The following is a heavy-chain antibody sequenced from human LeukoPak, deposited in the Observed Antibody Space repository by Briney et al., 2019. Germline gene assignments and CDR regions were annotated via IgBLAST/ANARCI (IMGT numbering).Heavy chain of an antibody. Sequence: SGPTLVNPTQTLTLTCTFSGFSLSTSGVGVGWIRQPPGKALEWLAVIYWDDDKRHSPSLKSRLTITKDTPKNQVVLTMPNMDPVDTATYYCAHKEYYALGSLGDSFDYWGQGTLVTVSS. CDR2: IYWDDDK. V-gene: IGHV2-5*02. CDR3: AHKEYYALGSLGDSFDY. D-gene: IGHD3-10*01. J-gene: IGHJ4*02. CDR1: GFSLSTSGVG.